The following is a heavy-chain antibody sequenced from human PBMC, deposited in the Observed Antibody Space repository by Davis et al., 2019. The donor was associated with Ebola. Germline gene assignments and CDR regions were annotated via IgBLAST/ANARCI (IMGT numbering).Heavy chain of an antibody. J-gene: IGHJ5*02. D-gene: IGHD3-10*01. CDR3: AREGYYYGSGSTNWFDP. CDR1: GGSISSSSYY. CDR2: IYHSGST. Sequence: MPSETLSLTCTVSGGSISSSSYYWGWIRQPPGKGLEWIGEIYHSGSTNYNPSLKSRVTISVDKSKNQFSLKLSSVTAADTAVYYCAREGYYYGSGSTNWFDPWGQGTLVTVSS. V-gene: IGHV4-39*07.